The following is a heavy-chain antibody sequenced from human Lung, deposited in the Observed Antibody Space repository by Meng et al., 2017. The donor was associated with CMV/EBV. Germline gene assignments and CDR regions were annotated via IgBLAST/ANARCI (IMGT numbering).Heavy chain of an antibody. CDR1: GFTFSAYY. CDR3: ARDRYYGSGTYSY. D-gene: IGHD3-10*01. V-gene: IGHV3-11*01. J-gene: IGHJ4*02. Sequence: ASGFTFSAYYISWIRQAPGKGLEWISYISSSGSTIYYADSVKCRFTVSRDNAKKLLYLQMNSLRAEDTAVYYCARDRYYGSGTYSYWGQGTLVTVSS. CDR2: ISSSGSTI.